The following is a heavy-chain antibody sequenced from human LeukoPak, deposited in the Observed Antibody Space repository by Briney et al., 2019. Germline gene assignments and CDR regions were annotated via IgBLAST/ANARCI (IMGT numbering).Heavy chain of an antibody. J-gene: IGHJ6*02. D-gene: IGHD1-26*01. CDR3: ARASTRIVGASYYYYGMDV. Sequence: GGSLRLSCAASGFTFSSYWMSWVRQAPGKGLEWVANIKQDGSERYYVDSVKGRFTVSRDNAKNSLYLQMNSLRAEDTAVYYCARASTRIVGASYYYYGMDVWGQGTTVTVSS. CDR2: IKQDGSER. V-gene: IGHV3-7*01. CDR1: GFTFSSYW.